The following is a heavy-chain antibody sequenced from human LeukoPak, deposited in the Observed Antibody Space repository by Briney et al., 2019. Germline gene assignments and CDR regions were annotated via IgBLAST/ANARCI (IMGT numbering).Heavy chain of an antibody. J-gene: IGHJ4*02. Sequence: ASVKVSCKASGYTFTSYGISWVRQAPGQGLEWMGWINTNTGNPTYAQGFTGRFVFSLDTSVSTAYLQISSLKAEDTAVYYCARGDRTSSSWYGFDYWGQGTLVTVSS. CDR2: INTNTGNP. CDR1: GYTFTSYG. CDR3: ARGDRTSSSWYGFDY. D-gene: IGHD6-13*01. V-gene: IGHV7-4-1*02.